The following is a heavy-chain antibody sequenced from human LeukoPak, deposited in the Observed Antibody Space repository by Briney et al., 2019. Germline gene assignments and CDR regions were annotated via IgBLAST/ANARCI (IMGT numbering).Heavy chain of an antibody. CDR1: GLTFRSYW. J-gene: IGHJ3*02. Sequence: SGGSLRLSCAASGLTFRSYWMSWVRQAPGKGLEWVANIKQDGSEKHYVDSVTGRFTISRDNTKNSLYLQMNSLRADDTAVYYCARDLAGPPQEAFDIWGQGTMVTVSS. CDR3: ARDLAGPPQEAFDI. CDR2: IKQDGSEK. V-gene: IGHV3-7*01.